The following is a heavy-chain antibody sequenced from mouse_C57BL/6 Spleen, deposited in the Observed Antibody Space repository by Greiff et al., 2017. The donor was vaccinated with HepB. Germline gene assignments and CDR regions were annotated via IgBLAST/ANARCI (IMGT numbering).Heavy chain of an antibody. Sequence: EVKLQESGPGLVKPSQSLSLTCSVTGYSITSGYYWNWIRQFPGNKLEWMGYISYDGSNNYNPSLKNRISITRDTSKNQFFLKLNSVTTEDTATYYCAREEGNSPLGYAMDYWGQGTSVTVSS. V-gene: IGHV3-6*01. D-gene: IGHD2-1*01. CDR1: GYSITSGYY. CDR2: ISYDGSN. J-gene: IGHJ4*01. CDR3: AREEGNSPLGYAMDY.